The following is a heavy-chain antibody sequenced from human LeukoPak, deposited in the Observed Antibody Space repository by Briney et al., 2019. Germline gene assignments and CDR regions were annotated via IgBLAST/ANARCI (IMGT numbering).Heavy chain of an antibody. CDR3: TRRSGYYYMDV. Sequence: GGSPSLSCATSGFSFYNLAFHWVRQAPGKWLEWVAVISYDGSNKYYADFVKGRFTISRDNAKNSLYLQMNSLRAEDTAVYYCTRRSGYYYMDVWGKGTTVTISS. CDR2: ISYDGSNK. CDR1: GFSFYNLA. D-gene: IGHD1-26*01. V-gene: IGHV3-30*04. J-gene: IGHJ6*03.